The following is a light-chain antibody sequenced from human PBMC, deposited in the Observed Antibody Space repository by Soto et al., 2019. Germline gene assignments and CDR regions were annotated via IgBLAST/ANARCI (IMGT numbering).Light chain of an antibody. J-gene: IGKJ1*01. Sequence: EIVLTQSPATLSVSPGERATLSCRASQSISSSLAWYQQQPGQAPRLLIYHASTRAAGIPARFSGSGSGTEFTHSISSLQSDDFAVYYCQQYYNWPPGTFGQGTKVEIK. CDR1: QSISSS. CDR2: HAS. V-gene: IGKV3-15*01. CDR3: QQYYNWPPGT.